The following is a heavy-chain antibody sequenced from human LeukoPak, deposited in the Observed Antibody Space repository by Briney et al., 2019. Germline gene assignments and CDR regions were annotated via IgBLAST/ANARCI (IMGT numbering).Heavy chain of an antibody. Sequence: GGSLRLSCAASGFTFSSYSMHWVRQAPGKGLEWVSSISSSSSYIYYADSVKGRFTISRDNAKNSLYLQMNSLRAEDTAVYYCASQECGGGSCYYDYWGQGTLVTVSS. CDR3: ASQECGGGSCYYDY. D-gene: IGHD2-15*01. CDR1: GFTFSSYS. V-gene: IGHV3-21*01. J-gene: IGHJ4*02. CDR2: ISSSSSYI.